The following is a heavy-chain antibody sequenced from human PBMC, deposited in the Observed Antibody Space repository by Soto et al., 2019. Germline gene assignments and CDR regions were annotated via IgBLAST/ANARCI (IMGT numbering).Heavy chain of an antibody. D-gene: IGHD1-26*01. CDR1: GFFFSSYG. Sequence: QVQLVESGGGVVQPGRSLRLSCAASGFFFSSYGMHWVRQAPGKGLEWVAVVSSDGSNKYYAESLKGLFTISRDDSKNTLYLQMNSLRPEDTAVYYCAKDSTFALGPDYWGKGTLVTVSS. V-gene: IGHV3-30*18. J-gene: IGHJ4*02. CDR3: AKDSTFALGPDY. CDR2: VSSDGSNK.